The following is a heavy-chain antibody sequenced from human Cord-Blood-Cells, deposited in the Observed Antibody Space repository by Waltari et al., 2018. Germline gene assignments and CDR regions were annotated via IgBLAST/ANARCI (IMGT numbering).Heavy chain of an antibody. D-gene: IGHD2-21*02. V-gene: IGHV4-34*01. CDR3: ARGGGNSADAFDI. CDR2: INHSGST. J-gene: IGHJ3*02. Sequence: QVQLQQWGAGLLKPSETLSLTCAVYGGSFSGYYWSWIRQPPGKGLEWIGEINHSGSTNYNPSLKSRVTISVDTSKNQFSLKPSSVTTADTAVYYCARGGGNSADAFDIWGQGTMVTVSS. CDR1: GGSFSGYY.